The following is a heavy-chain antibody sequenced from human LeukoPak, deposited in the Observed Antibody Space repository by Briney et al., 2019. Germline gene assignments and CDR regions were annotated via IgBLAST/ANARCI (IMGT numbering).Heavy chain of an antibody. D-gene: IGHD6-19*01. J-gene: IGHJ4*02. CDR2: IRYDGSKK. CDR1: GFIFSSYG. V-gene: IGHV3-30*02. Sequence: GGSLRLSWAASGFIFSSYGMHWVRQAPGKGLEWVAFIRYDGSKKYYADSVKGRFTISRDNSKNTLYLQMNSLRAEDTAVYYCAIDRSGGWYGDYWGQGTLVTVSS. CDR3: AIDRSGGWYGDY.